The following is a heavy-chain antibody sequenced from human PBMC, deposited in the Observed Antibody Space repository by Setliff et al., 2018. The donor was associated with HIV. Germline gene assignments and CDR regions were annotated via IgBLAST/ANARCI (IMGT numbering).Heavy chain of an antibody. CDR2: IDPSGGST. CDR3: ARVGGSGTYTTLDY. V-gene: IGHV1-46*04. Sequence: ASVKVSCKASGYTFTRHHVHWVRQAPGQGLEWMGIIDPSGGSTSYAQKLQGRFTLTSDTSTDTVYMELRSLRSEDSAVYYCARVGGSGTYTTLDYWGQGTLVTVSS. J-gene: IGHJ4*02. D-gene: IGHD3-10*01. CDR1: GYTFTRHH.